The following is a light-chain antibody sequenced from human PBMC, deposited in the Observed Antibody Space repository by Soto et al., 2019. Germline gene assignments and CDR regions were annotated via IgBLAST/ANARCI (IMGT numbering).Light chain of an antibody. CDR1: SGHSNYA. V-gene: IGLV4-69*01. J-gene: IGLJ2*01. Sequence: QSVLTQSPSASASLGASVKLTCTLSSGHSNYAIAWHQQQSEKGPRYLMKLNSDGSHSKGDGIPDRFSGSSSGAERYLTISSLQSEDEADYYCQTWGSGIVVFGGGTTLTVL. CDR3: QTWGSGIVV. CDR2: LNSDGSH.